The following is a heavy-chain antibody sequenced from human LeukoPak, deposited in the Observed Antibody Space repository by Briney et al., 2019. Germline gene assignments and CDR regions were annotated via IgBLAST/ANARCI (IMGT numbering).Heavy chain of an antibody. Sequence: GGSLRLSCAASGFTVSTNYMNWVRQAPGKGLEWVSVIYGGGSTYYADSVKGRFTISRDNSKNTVYLQMNSLRAEDTAVYYCARDRGYYDSGGYYLDYWGQGTLVTVSS. CDR3: ARDRGYYDSGGYYLDY. CDR2: IYGGGST. D-gene: IGHD3-22*01. J-gene: IGHJ4*02. V-gene: IGHV3-66*01. CDR1: GFTVSTNY.